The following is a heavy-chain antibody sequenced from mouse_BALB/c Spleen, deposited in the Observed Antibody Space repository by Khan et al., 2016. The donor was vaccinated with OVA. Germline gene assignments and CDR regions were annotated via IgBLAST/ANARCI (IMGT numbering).Heavy chain of an antibody. Sequence: QVQLQQPGAELMKPGASVKLSCKASGYTFSSYWIEWVKQRPGHGLEWIGEILPGSNSTHYNERFKEKATFTADTSSNTAYMQLSSQTSEDSAISVCVRGNYYGGTSGFGEWGQGTLVTVSA. CDR2: ILPGSNST. CDR3: VRGNYYGGTSGFGE. J-gene: IGHJ3*02. V-gene: IGHV1-9*01. D-gene: IGHD1-1*01. CDR1: GYTFSSYW.